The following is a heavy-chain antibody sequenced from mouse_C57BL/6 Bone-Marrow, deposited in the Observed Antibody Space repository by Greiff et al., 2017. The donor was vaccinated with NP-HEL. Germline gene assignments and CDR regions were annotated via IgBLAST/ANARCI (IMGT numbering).Heavy chain of an antibody. CDR2: FHPYNDDT. Sequence: QVQLQQSGAELVKPGASVKMSCKASGYTFTTYPIEWMKQSHGTCLEWIGNFHPYNDDTKYNEKFKGKATLTVEKSSSTVYLDLSRLTSDDSAVYYCARRSNFDYAMDYWGQGTSGTVSS. D-gene: IGHD1-1*01. J-gene: IGHJ4*01. CDR3: ARRSNFDYAMDY. CDR1: GYTFTTYP. V-gene: IGHV1-47*01.